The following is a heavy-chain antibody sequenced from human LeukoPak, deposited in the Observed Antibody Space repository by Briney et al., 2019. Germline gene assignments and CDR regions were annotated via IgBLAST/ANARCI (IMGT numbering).Heavy chain of an antibody. CDR1: GGSISSSSYC. CDR2: IYYSGST. V-gene: IGHV4-39*07. D-gene: IGHD3-10*01. J-gene: IGHJ6*03. CDR3: ARVVGYYGSAYYMDV. Sequence: KPSETLSLTCTVSGGSISSSSYCWGWIRQPPGKGLEWIGSIYYSGSTYYNPSLKSRVTISVDTSKNQFSLKLSSVTAADTAVYYCARVVGYYGSAYYMDVWGKGTTVTVSS.